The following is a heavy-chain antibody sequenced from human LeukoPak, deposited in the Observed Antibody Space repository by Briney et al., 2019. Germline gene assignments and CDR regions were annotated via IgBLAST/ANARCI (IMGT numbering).Heavy chain of an antibody. J-gene: IGHJ4*02. D-gene: IGHD1-1*01. CDR2: ISSSSKYI. V-gene: IGHV3-21*01. Sequence: GGSLRLSCSGSGFSFSGYSMNWVRQAPGKGLVWVSSISSSSKYIYYADSVKGRFTISRDNAKNSLYLQMNSLTAEDTAVYYCSRSPQGTGSPADYWGQGTLVTVSS. CDR1: GFSFSGYS. CDR3: SRSPQGTGSPADY.